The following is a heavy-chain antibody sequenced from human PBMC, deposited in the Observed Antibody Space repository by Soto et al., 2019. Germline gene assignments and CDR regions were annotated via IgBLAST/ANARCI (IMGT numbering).Heavy chain of an antibody. CDR3: ARSPLRYFDWLSPHDAFDI. Sequence: SVKVSCKASRGSFSSYAISWVRQAPGQGLEWMGGIIPIFGTANYAQKFQGRVTITADESTSTAYMELSSLRSEDTAVYYCARSPLRYFDWLSPHDAFDIWGQGTMVTVSS. D-gene: IGHD3-9*01. CDR1: RGSFSSYA. J-gene: IGHJ3*02. V-gene: IGHV1-69*13. CDR2: IIPIFGTA.